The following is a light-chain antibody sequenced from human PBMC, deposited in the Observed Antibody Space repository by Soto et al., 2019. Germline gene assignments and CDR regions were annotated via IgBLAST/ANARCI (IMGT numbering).Light chain of an antibody. CDR1: HGVSGW. Sequence: IQMTQSPSSVSASVGDTVTLSCQTSHGVSGWLAWYQQKPGKAPTLLIYTVSNLQSGVPARFSGSGSGTDFSLTFTHLQPEDCATYFGPQGKTFPFTFGPGTKGEVK. J-gene: IGKJ3*01. V-gene: IGKV1-12*01. CDR2: TVS. CDR3: PQGKTFPFT.